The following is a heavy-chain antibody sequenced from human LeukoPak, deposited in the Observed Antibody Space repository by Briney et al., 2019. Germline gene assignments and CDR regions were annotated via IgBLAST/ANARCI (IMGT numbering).Heavy chain of an antibody. CDR1: GGTFSSYA. D-gene: IGHD3-22*01. V-gene: IGHV1-69*06. CDR3: ARDLTHRRNYDNSGYQIVPAF. CDR2: IIPIFGTA. Sequence: SVKVSCKASGGTFSSYAISWVRQAPGQGLEWMGGIIPIFGTANYAQKFQGRVTITADKSTSTAYMELSSLRSEDTAVYYCARDLTHRRNYDNSGYQIVPAFWGQGTLVTVSS. J-gene: IGHJ4*02.